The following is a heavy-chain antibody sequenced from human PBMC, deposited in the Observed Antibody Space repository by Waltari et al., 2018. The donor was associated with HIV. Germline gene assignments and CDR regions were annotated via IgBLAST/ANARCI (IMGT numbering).Heavy chain of an antibody. V-gene: IGHV1-2*01. CDR1: GDTFTTYY. CDR2: INRATGDT. CDR3: ARGEDVTLTHLTPGFRLQF. D-gene: IGHD1-26*01. Sequence: LVQSASEVREPGASVTLSCKASGDTFTTYYLYWLRQAPGQGLEGMGRINRATGDTTDSHTCQGRVTRPRDTASASTYMELTRLTSADTATYFCARGEDVTLTHLTPGFRLQFWGQGSLVVVSS. J-gene: IGHJ1*01.